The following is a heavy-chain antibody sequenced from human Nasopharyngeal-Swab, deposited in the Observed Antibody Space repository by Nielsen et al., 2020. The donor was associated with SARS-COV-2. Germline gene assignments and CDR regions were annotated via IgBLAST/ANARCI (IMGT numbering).Heavy chain of an antibody. CDR3: ARAHIVVVPAHNWFDP. J-gene: IGHJ5*02. D-gene: IGHD2-2*01. CDR2: IYYSGST. V-gene: IGHV4-59*01. Sequence: WIRQPPGKGLEWIGYIYYSGSTNYNPSLKSRVTISVDTSKNQFSLKLISVTAADTAVYYCARAHIVVVPAHNWFDPWGQGTLVTVSS.